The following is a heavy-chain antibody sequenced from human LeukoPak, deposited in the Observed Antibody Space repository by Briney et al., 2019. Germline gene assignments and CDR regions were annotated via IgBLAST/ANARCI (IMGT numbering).Heavy chain of an antibody. CDR1: GFSLSTSGVG. CDR3: AHSGLTYSSSWYVEYYFDY. D-gene: IGHD6-13*01. Sequence: SGPTLVKPTQTLTLTCTFSGFSLSTSGVGVGWIRQPPGKALEWLALIYWNDDKRYSPSLKSRLTITKDTSKNQVVLTMTNMDPVDTATYYCAHSGLTYSSSWYVEYYFDYWGQGTLVTVSS. J-gene: IGHJ4*02. V-gene: IGHV2-5*01. CDR2: IYWNDDK.